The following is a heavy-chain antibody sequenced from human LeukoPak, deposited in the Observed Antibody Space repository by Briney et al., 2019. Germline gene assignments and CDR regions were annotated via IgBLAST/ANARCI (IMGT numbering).Heavy chain of an antibody. CDR3: ASGGTHYSL. CDR1: GGSISSYH. Sequence: SETLSLTCTVSGGSISSYHWSWIRQPAGKGLEWIGHVYTSGSTNYNPSLKSRVTMSVDTSRNQFSLKLTSMTAADTAVYYCASGGTHYSLWGQGTLVTVSS. J-gene: IGHJ4*02. D-gene: IGHD3-10*01. V-gene: IGHV4-4*07. CDR2: VYTSGST.